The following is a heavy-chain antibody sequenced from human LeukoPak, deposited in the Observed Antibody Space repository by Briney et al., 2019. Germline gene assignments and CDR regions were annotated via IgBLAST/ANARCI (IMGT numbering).Heavy chain of an antibody. CDR3: AKDSDSGSSDY. Sequence: GGSLRLSCAASGFAFSDYAMSWVRQAPGKGLEWVSSMSSDDSTYYADSVKGRFTISRDNSKNTLYLQMNSLRAEDTAVYYCAKDSDSGSSDYWGQGTLVTVSS. CDR2: MSSDDST. J-gene: IGHJ4*02. V-gene: IGHV3-23*01. CDR1: GFAFSDYA. D-gene: IGHD1-26*01.